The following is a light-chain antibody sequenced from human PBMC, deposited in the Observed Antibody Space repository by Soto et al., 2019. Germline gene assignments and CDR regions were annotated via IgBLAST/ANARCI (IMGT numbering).Light chain of an antibody. CDR2: SAS. J-gene: IGKJ4*01. V-gene: IGKV3-11*01. CDR1: QSVRSD. CDR3: QQRTNWPPT. Sequence: EIVLTQSPATLSLSPGERATLSCRASQSVRSDLVWYHQKPGQAPRVLIYSASNRATGIPARFSGSGSGTDFTLTISSLEPEDFAVYYCQQRTNWPPTFGGGTKVEMK.